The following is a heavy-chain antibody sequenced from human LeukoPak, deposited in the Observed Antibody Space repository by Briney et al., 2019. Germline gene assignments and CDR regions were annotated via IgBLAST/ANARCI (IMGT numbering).Heavy chain of an antibody. CDR3: AREGRGIPFDY. CDR1: GGSISSYY. CDR2: IYTSGST. V-gene: IGHV4-4*07. D-gene: IGHD1-26*01. Sequence: SETLSLTCIASGGSISSYYWSWIRQPAGKGLEWIGRIYTSGSTNYNPSLKSRVTMSVDTSKNQFSLKLSSGTAADTAVYYCAREGRGIPFDYWGQGTLVTVSS. J-gene: IGHJ4*02.